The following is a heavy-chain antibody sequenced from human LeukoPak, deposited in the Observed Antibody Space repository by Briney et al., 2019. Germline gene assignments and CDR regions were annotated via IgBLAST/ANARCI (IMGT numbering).Heavy chain of an antibody. Sequence: GGSLRLSCVASEFTFSSYWMSWVRRAPGKGLEWVANIKQDGSERYYVDSVRGRFTTSRDNARNSLYLQMNRLRVEDTAVYYCARITWEVLGFGYYFDYWGQGTLVTVSS. D-gene: IGHD1-26*01. CDR3: ARITWEVLGFGYYFDY. CDR1: EFTFSSYW. V-gene: IGHV3-7*01. J-gene: IGHJ4*02. CDR2: IKQDGSER.